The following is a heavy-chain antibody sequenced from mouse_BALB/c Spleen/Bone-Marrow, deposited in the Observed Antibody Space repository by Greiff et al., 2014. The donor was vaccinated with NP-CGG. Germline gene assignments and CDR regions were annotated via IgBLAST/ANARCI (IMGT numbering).Heavy chain of an antibody. CDR2: IWAGGST. J-gene: IGHJ1*01. D-gene: IGHD4-1*01. CDR3: ARDWDWYFDV. V-gene: IGHV2-9*02. CDR1: GFSLTSYG. Sequence: VKLVESGPGLVAPSQSLSITSTVSGFSLTSYGVHWVRQPSGKGLEWLGVIWAGGSTNYNSALMSRLSISKDNSKSQVFLKMNSLQTDDTAMYYCARDWDWYFDVWGAGTTVTVSS.